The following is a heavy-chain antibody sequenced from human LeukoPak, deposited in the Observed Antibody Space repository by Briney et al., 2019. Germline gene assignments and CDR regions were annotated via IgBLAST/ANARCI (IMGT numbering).Heavy chain of an antibody. CDR2: ISSSSSYI. D-gene: IGHD2-15*01. CDR3: ARVREGYCSGGSCYPEGFDP. V-gene: IGHV3-21*01. J-gene: IGHJ5*02. CDR1: GFTFSSYS. Sequence: GGSLRLSCAASGFTFSSYSMNWVRQAPGKGLEWVSSISSSSSYIYYADSVKGRLTISRDNAKNSLYLQMNSLRAEDTAVYYCARVREGYCSGGSCYPEGFDPWGQGTLVTVSS.